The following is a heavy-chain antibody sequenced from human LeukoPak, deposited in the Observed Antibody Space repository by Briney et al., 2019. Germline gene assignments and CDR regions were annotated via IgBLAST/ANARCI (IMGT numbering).Heavy chain of an antibody. CDR1: GGSISTHY. J-gene: IGHJ4*02. V-gene: IGHV4-4*07. Sequence: SETLSLTXTVSGGSISTHYWSWIRQPAGKGLEWIGRIFTTGNTNVNPNYNPSLKSRVTMSLDTSTNQFSLKLSSVTAADTAVYYCAKGDDVAMYTSRWYAFYYWGQGILVTVSS. D-gene: IGHD6-13*01. CDR3: AKGDDVAMYTSRWYAFYY. CDR2: IFTTGNTNVNP.